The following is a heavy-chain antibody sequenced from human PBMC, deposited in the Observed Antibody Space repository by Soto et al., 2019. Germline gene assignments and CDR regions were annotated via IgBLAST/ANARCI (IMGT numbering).Heavy chain of an antibody. CDR2: IYYSGST. CDR1: GGSISSYY. CDR3: ARDSYYDYVWGSPDAFDI. D-gene: IGHD3-16*01. V-gene: IGHV4-59*01. J-gene: IGHJ3*02. Sequence: SETLSLTCTVSGGSISSYYWSWIRQPPGKGLEWIGYIYYSGSTNYNPSLKSRVTISVDTSKNQFSLKLSSVTAADTAVYYCARDSYYDYVWGSPDAFDIWGQGTMVTVSS.